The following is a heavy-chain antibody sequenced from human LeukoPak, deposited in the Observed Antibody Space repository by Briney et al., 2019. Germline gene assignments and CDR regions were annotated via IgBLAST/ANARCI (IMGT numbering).Heavy chain of an antibody. CDR3: AKDGQLDY. Sequence: GGSLRLSCAASGFSLTGYDTHWARQAPDKWLGWVAFIRGGGYYAESVKGRFTISIDSSKNTLYLHMNGLRAEDTAIYYCAKDGQLDYWGQGTQVTVSS. CDR1: GFSLTGYD. V-gene: IGHV3-30*02. D-gene: IGHD6-13*01. J-gene: IGHJ4*02. CDR2: IRGGG.